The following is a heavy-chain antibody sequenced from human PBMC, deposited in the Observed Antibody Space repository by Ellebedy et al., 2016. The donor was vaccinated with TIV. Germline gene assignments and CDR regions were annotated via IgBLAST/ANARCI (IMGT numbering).Heavy chain of an antibody. CDR3: ARDKVGGGYSYGDYYGMDV. CDR1: GFTFSSYG. V-gene: IGHV3-30*03. J-gene: IGHJ6*02. D-gene: IGHD5-18*01. Sequence: GGSLRLXXAASGFTFSSYGMHWVRQAPGKGLEWVAVISYDGSNKYYADSVKGRFTISRDNSKNTLYLQMNSLRAEDTAVYYCARDKVGGGYSYGDYYGMDVWGQGTTVTVSS. CDR2: ISYDGSNK.